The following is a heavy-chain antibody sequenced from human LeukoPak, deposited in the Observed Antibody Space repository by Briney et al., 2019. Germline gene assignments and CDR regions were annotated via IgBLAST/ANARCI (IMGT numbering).Heavy chain of an antibody. D-gene: IGHD3-3*01. CDR3: ARDQKSGLEVLWRY. V-gene: IGHV1-18*04. Sequence: GASVKVSCRASGYRFTSYDISWVRQAPGQGLRWMGVISTYTGNTNYAQSFQDRVTMTTDTSTSTVYMELRSLTSDDTAVYYCARDQKSGLEVLWRYWGQGALVTVSS. J-gene: IGHJ4*02. CDR2: ISTYTGNT. CDR1: GYRFTSYD.